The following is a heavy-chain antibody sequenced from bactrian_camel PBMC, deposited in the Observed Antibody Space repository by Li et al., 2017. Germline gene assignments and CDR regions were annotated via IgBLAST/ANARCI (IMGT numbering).Heavy chain of an antibody. V-gene: IGHV3S53*01. J-gene: IGHJ4*01. CDR1: GSIGGSTS. CDR2: IDSEGTT. D-gene: IGHD5*01. CDR3: AAAPLGGVIWGGSWLSADEYNY. Sequence: HVQLVESGGGSVQAGGSLRLSCAASGSIGGSTSTGWFRQAPGKEREGVAAIDSEGTTTYADSAKGRFTISKDNAKNTLYLQMNSLKPEDTAMYYCAAAPLGGVIWGGSWLSADEYNYWGQGTQVTVS.